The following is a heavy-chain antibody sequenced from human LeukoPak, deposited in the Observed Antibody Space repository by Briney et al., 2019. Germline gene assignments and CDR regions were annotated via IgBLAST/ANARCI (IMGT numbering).Heavy chain of an antibody. CDR3: ARRGGYDDGYNWFDP. J-gene: IGHJ5*02. D-gene: IGHD5-12*01. Sequence: SETLSLTCTVSGGSISSYYWSWIRQPPGKGLEWIGEINHSGSTNYNPSLKSRVTISVDTSKNQFSLKLSSVTAADTAVYYCARRGGYDDGYNWFDPWGQGTLVTVSS. CDR2: INHSGST. CDR1: GGSISSYY. V-gene: IGHV4-34*01.